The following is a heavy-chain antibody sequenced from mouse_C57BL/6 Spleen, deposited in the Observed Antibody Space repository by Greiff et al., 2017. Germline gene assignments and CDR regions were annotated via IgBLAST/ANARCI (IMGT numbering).Heavy chain of an antibody. V-gene: IGHV1-64*01. CDR2: IHPNSGST. CDR3: ARRGSSPEYFDY. CDR1: GYTFTSYW. J-gene: IGHJ2*01. D-gene: IGHD1-1*01. Sequence: QVQLQQPGAELVKPGASVKLSCKASGYTFTSYWMHWVKQRPGQGLEWIGMIHPNSGSTNYNEKFKSKATLTVDKSSSTAYMQLSSLTSEDSAVXYCARRGSSPEYFDYWVQGTTLTVSS.